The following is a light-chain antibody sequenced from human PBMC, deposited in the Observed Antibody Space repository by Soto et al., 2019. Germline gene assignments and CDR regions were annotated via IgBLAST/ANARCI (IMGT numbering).Light chain of an antibody. Sequence: EIVLTQSPGNLSLSPGERATLSCRASQSLSGGYLAWFQQKPGQTPRLLSYSASNRATGIPDRFSGSGSGTDFTLTISRLEPEDFVVYYCQQNGSLPITLGQGTRLEIK. CDR1: QSLSGGY. CDR2: SAS. J-gene: IGKJ5*01. V-gene: IGKV3-20*01. CDR3: QQNGSLPIT.